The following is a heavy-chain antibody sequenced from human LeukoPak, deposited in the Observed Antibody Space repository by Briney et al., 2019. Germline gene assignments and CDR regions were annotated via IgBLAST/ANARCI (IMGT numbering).Heavy chain of an antibody. V-gene: IGHV3-23*01. D-gene: IGHD3-10*01. Sequence: GGSLRLSCAASGFTFSSYAMSWVRQAPGTGLEWVSAISGSGGSTYYADSVKGRFTISRDNSKNTLYLQMNSLRAEDTAVYYCAKQPHYYGSGSYFDYWGREPWSPSPQ. CDR1: GFTFSSYA. CDR2: ISGSGGST. CDR3: AKQPHYYGSGSYFDY. J-gene: IGHJ4*02.